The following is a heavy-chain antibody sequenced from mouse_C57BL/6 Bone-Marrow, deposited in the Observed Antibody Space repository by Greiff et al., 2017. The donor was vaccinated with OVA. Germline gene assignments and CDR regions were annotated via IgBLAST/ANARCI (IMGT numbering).Heavy chain of an antibody. D-gene: IGHD1-1*01. V-gene: IGHV7-3*01. CDR1: GFTFTDYY. J-gene: IGHJ1*03. Sequence: EVMLVESGGGLVQPGGSLSLSCAASGFTFTDYYMSWVRQPPGKALEWLGFIRNKANGYTTEYSASVKGRFTISRDNSQSILYLQMNALRAEDSATYYCARYGTTVVESWYFDVWGTGTTVTVSS. CDR3: ARYGTTVVESWYFDV. CDR2: IRNKANGYTT.